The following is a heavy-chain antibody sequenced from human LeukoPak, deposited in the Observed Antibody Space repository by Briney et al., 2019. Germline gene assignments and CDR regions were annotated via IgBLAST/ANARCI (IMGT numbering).Heavy chain of an antibody. J-gene: IGHJ3*02. D-gene: IGHD1-26*01. Sequence: GGSLRLSCAASGFTISRYWMSWVRLVPGKGLESVAHIKHDSSETYYVDSVRGRFIISRDNVKNSLYLQMNSLRVEDTAVYHCARGPTDFDASDIWGHGTLVTVSS. CDR2: IKHDSSET. CDR3: ARGPTDFDASDI. CDR1: GFTISRYW. V-gene: IGHV3-7*01.